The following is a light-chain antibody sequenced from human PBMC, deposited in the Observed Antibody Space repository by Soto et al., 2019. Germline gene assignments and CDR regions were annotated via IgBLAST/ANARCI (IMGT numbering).Light chain of an antibody. J-gene: IGKJ2*01. V-gene: IGKV3-20*01. Sequence: EIVLTQSPGTLSLSPGERATLSCRASQSVSSSYLAWYQQKPGQAPRLLIYGASSSATGIPDRFSGSGSGTDFTLTISRLEPEDFAVYYCQQYGSSPSWGGYTFGQGTKLEIK. CDR2: GAS. CDR1: QSVSSSY. CDR3: QQYGSSPSWGGYT.